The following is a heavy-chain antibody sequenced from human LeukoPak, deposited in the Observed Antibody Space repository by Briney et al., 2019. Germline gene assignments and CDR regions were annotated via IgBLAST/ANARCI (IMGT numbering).Heavy chain of an antibody. J-gene: IGHJ4*02. CDR2: ISGSGGST. D-gene: IGHD2-8*01. V-gene: IGHV3-23*01. CDR3: AKGLGMVYAIHGSVFDY. Sequence: GGSLRLSCAASGFTFSSYAMSWVRQAPGKGLEWVSAISGSGGSTYYADSVKGRFTISRDNSKNTLYLQMNSLRAEDTAVYYCAKGLGMVYAIHGSVFDYWDQGTLVTVSS. CDR1: GFTFSSYA.